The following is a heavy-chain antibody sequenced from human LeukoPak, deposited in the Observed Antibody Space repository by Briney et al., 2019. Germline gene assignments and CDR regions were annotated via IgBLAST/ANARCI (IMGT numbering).Heavy chain of an antibody. CDR1: GFTFSSYA. J-gene: IGHJ4*02. CDR2: ISYEGSNE. D-gene: IGHD5-12*01. Sequence: GSLRLSCAASGFTFSSYAMHWVRQAPGKGLEWVATISYEGSNEYYADSVKGRFTISRDNSKNTLYLQMNSLRAEDTAVYYCSRGRNVVATSGYFDYWGQGTLVTVSS. V-gene: IGHV3-30-3*01. CDR3: SRGRNVVATSGYFDY.